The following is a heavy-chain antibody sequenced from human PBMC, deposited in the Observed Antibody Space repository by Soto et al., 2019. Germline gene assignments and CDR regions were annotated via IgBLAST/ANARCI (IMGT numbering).Heavy chain of an antibody. J-gene: IGHJ4*02. CDR2: ISYSGST. Sequence: QVPLQESGPGLVKPSETLSLTCTVSGDSISRFYWSWIRQPPGKGLEWLGYISYSGSTNYSPALRSRVTISADTSKNQFSLKLIAVTAADTAVYYCARDDSTGGFDFWGQGALVTVSS. CDR1: GDSISRFY. CDR3: ARDDSTGGFDF. D-gene: IGHD6-19*01. V-gene: IGHV4-59*01.